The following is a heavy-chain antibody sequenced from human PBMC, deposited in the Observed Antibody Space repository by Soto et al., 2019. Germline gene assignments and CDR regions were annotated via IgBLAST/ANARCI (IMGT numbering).Heavy chain of an antibody. CDR3: ARRNGDYPRIYYFDY. D-gene: IGHD4-17*01. J-gene: IGHJ4*02. Sequence: SETLSLTCSVSGDSINSDNWSWIRQSPGKGLEWIGHVTSSGPTYISPSLKGRVTISVDTSKNQFFLSLSSVTAADTAIYYCARRNGDYPRIYYFDYWGQGTLVTAPQ. CDR1: GDSINSDN. V-gene: IGHV4-59*01. CDR2: VTSSGPT.